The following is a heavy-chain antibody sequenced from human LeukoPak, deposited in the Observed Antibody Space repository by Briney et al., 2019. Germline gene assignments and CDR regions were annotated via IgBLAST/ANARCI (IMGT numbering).Heavy chain of an antibody. CDR3: AREGSGGSYRRYYFDY. CDR2: ISSSSSYI. J-gene: IGHJ4*02. V-gene: IGHV3-21*01. D-gene: IGHD1-26*01. CDR1: GFTFSSYS. Sequence: VGSLRLSCAASGFTFSSYSMNWVRQAPGKGLEWVSSISSSSSYIYFADSVRGRFTISRDNAKNSLYLQMNSLRAEDTAVYYCAREGSGGSYRRYYFDYWGQGTLVTVSS.